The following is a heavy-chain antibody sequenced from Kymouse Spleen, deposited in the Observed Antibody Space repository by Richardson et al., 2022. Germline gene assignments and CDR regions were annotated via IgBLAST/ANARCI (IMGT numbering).Heavy chain of an antibody. V-gene: IGHV4-59*01. CDR3: AREGTGTTAFDI. D-gene: IGHD1-7*01. CDR2: IYYSGST. CDR1: GGSISSYY. J-gene: IGHJ3*02. Sequence: QVQLQESGPGLVKPSETLSLTCTVSGGSISSYYWSWIRQPPGKGLEWIGYIYYSGSTNYNPSLKSRVTISVDTSKNQFSLKLSSVTAADTAVYYCAREGTGTTAFDIWGQGTMVTVSS.